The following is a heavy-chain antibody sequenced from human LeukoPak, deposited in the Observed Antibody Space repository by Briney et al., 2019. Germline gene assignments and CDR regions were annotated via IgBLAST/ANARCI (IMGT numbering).Heavy chain of an antibody. D-gene: IGHD5-18*01. CDR2: ISGSGGST. CDR3: AKGLRGYSYGDYFDY. J-gene: IGHJ4*02. V-gene: IGHV3-23*01. Sequence: PGGSLRLSCAATGFTFSSYDMSWVRRAPGKGLEWFSAISGSGGSTYYADSVKGRFTISRDNSKNTLYLQMNSLRAEDTAVYYCAKGLRGYSYGDYFDYWGQGTLVTVSS. CDR1: GFTFSSYD.